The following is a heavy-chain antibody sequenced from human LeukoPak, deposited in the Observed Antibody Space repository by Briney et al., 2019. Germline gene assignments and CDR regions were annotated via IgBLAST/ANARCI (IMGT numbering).Heavy chain of an antibody. J-gene: IGHJ4*02. CDR3: ARHGHDTGGYEAHFDY. CDR1: GDSINSRSYY. Sequence: SETLSLTCAVSGDSINSRSYYWAWIRQPPGKGLEWIGSIYHSESTYYNPSLKSRVTISLDTSKNQFSLRLSSLTAADTAVYYCARHGHDTGGYEAHFDYWGQGALVTVSS. D-gene: IGHD3-22*01. V-gene: IGHV4-39*07. CDR2: IYHSEST.